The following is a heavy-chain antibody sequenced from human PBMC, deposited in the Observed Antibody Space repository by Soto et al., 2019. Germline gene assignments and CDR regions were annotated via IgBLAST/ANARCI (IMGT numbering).Heavy chain of an antibody. CDR1: GFTFNNYA. CDR3: AKDRLEGNFDY. Sequence: PGGSLRLSCAASGFTFNNYAMNWVRQAPGMGLEWVATISNTGGGTYYADSVKGRFTISRDNSKNTLYLQMSSLRVEDTAVYYWAKDRLEGNFDYGGKGPQATVPS. V-gene: IGHV3-23*01. CDR2: ISNTGGGT. J-gene: IGHJ4*02.